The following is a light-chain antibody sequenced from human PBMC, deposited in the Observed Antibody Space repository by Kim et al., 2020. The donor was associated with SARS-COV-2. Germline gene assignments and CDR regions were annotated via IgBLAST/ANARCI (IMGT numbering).Light chain of an antibody. Sequence: GSLGGRVTIACRASQSISSYLNWYQQKPGKAPELLIYAASSLQSGVPSRFSGSGSGTDFTLAISSLRPEDFATYYCQQSYSTPYTFGQGTKLEIK. J-gene: IGKJ2*01. CDR2: AAS. CDR3: QQSYSTPYT. CDR1: QSISSY. V-gene: IGKV1-39*01.